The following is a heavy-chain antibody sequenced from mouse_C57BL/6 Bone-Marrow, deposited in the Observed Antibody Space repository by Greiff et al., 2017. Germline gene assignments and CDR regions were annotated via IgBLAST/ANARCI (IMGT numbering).Heavy chain of an antibody. Sequence: EVKLVESGGGLVKPGGSLKLSCAASGFTFSDYGMHWVRQAPEKGLEWVAYISSGSSTIYYAATVKGRFTISRDNAKNTLFLQMTSLRSEDTAMYYCASAYAMDYWGQGTSVTVSS. J-gene: IGHJ4*01. CDR3: ASAYAMDY. CDR1: GFTFSDYG. CDR2: ISSGSSTI. V-gene: IGHV5-17*01.